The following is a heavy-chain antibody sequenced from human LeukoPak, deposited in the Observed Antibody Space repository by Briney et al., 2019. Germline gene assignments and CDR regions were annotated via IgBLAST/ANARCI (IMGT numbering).Heavy chain of an antibody. V-gene: IGHV4-30-4*08. D-gene: IGHD3-22*01. Sequence: SETLSLTCAVYGGSFSGYYWSWIRQPPGKGLEWIGYIYYSGSTYYNPSLKSRVTISVDTSKNQFSLKLSFVTAADTAVYYCARSDYYYDSSGYPTPGYWGQGTLVTVSS. CDR3: ARSDYYYDSSGYPTPGY. CDR2: IYYSGST. J-gene: IGHJ4*02. CDR1: GGSFSGYY.